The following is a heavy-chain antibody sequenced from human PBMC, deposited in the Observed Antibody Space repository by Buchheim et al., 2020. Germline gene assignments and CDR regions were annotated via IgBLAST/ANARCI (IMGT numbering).Heavy chain of an antibody. V-gene: IGHV3-66*01. CDR3: ARVFVDSQGGMDV. Sequence: EVQLVESGGGLVQPGGSLRLSCAASRFTVSSNYMSWVRQAPGKGLEWVSVIYSGGSTYYADSVKGRFTISRDNSKNTLYLQMNSLRAEDTAVYYCARVFVDSQGGMDVWGQGTT. J-gene: IGHJ6*02. D-gene: IGHD3/OR15-3a*01. CDR1: RFTVSSNY. CDR2: IYSGGST.